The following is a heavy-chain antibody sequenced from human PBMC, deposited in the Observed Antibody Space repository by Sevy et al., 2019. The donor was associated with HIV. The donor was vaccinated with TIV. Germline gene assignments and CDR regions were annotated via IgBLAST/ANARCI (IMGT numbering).Heavy chain of an antibody. Sequence: SETLSLTCAVYGGSFSDYYWSWIRQPPGGGLGVICEISHIGSTNYNPSLKSRVTMSLDTSTNQFSLKLKSMTAADTAVYYCARSIASVLPGPLGLFFRVYSNWFGPWGQGTLVTVSS. V-gene: IGHV4-34*01. D-gene: IGHD6-13*01. J-gene: IGHJ5*02. CDR3: ARSIASVLPGPLGLFFRVYSNWFGP. CDR2: ISHIGST. CDR1: GGSFSDYY.